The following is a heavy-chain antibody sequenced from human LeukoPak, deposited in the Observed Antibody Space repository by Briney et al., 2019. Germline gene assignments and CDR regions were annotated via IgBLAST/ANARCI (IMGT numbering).Heavy chain of an antibody. V-gene: IGHV3-30*04. CDR2: ISYDGSNK. CDR3: ARQARSGYYFYYYYMDV. Sequence: GGSLRLSCAASGFTFSSYAMSWVRQAPGKGLEWVAVISYDGSNKYYADSVKGRFTISRDNSKNTLYLQMNSLRAEDTAVYYCARQARSGYYFYYYYMDVWGKGTTVTVSS. D-gene: IGHD3-3*01. J-gene: IGHJ6*03. CDR1: GFTFSSYA.